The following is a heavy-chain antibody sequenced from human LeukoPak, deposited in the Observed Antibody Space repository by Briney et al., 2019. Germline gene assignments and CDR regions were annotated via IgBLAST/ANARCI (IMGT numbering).Heavy chain of an antibody. J-gene: IGHJ4*02. CDR1: GFTFSRYW. V-gene: IGHV3-7*01. Sequence: GGSLRLSCAASGFTFSRYWMSWVRQAPGKGLEWVANIKQDGSEKYYVDSVKGRFTVSRDNAKNSLSLQMNSLGVEDTAVYFCARCYASGSYGIDYWGQGTLVSVSS. CDR3: ARCYASGSYGIDY. CDR2: IKQDGSEK. D-gene: IGHD3-10*01.